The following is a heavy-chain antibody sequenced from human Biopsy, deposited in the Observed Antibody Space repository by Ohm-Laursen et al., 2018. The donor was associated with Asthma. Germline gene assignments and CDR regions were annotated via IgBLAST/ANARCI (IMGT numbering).Heavy chain of an antibody. CDR3: ASDFPKDYVRYNFQF. Sequence: GSSVNVSCKISGYSLTDLSMHWVRQAPRQGLEWMGGHDHEEGGTVNARRFQGRVTMTEDTSTDTAYMELSSLSSDDTAVYYCASDFPKDYVRYNFQFWGQGTLVTVSS. J-gene: IGHJ4*02. CDR2: HDHEEGGT. CDR1: GYSLTDLS. V-gene: IGHV1-24*01. D-gene: IGHD4-17*01.